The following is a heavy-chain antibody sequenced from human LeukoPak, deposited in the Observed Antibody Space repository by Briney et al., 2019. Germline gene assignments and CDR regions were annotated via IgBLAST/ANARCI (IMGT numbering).Heavy chain of an antibody. D-gene: IGHD3-3*01. Sequence: GASVKASCKASGYTFTNYDINWVRQATGQGLEWMGWMNPNSGNTGYAQKFQGRVTMTRDTSISTAYMELSSLRSEDTAVYYCARGPPYDFWSARGYSYYYMDVWGKGTTVTVSS. CDR2: MNPNSGNT. V-gene: IGHV1-8*01. CDR1: GYTFTNYD. CDR3: ARGPPYDFWSARGYSYYYMDV. J-gene: IGHJ6*03.